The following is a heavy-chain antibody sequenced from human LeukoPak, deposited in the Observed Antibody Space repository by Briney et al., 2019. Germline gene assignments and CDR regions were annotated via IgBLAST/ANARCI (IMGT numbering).Heavy chain of an antibody. CDR2: INWNGGST. Sequence: GGSLRLSCAASGFTFDDYGMSWVRQAPGKGLEWVSGINWNGGSTGYADSVKGRFTFSRDNAKNSLHLQMNSLRAEDTALYYCARAGITVAGTLDYWGQGTLVTVSS. V-gene: IGHV3-20*04. J-gene: IGHJ4*02. CDR1: GFTFDDYG. CDR3: ARAGITVAGTLDY. D-gene: IGHD6-19*01.